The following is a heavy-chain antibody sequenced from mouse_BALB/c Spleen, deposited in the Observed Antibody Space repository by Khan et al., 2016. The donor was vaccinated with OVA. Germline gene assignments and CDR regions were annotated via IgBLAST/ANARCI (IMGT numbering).Heavy chain of an antibody. CDR1: GFTFSSFG. D-gene: IGHD2-4*01. CDR2: ISSGSSTI. V-gene: IGHV5-17*02. Sequence: EVQLQESGGGLVQPGGSRKLSCAASGFTFSSFGMNWVRQAPEKGLEWVAYISSGSSTIYYAETVKGRFTISRDNPKNLLFLQMNSLRSEDTAMYYCARSGITTGYAMDYWGQGTSVTVSS. CDR3: ARSGITTGYAMDY. J-gene: IGHJ4*01.